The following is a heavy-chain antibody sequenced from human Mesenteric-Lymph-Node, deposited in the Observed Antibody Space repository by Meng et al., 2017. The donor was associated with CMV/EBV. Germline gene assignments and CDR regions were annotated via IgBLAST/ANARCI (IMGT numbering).Heavy chain of an antibody. V-gene: IGHV1-18*01. CDR1: EHSFTTYD. D-gene: IGHD6-13*01. Sequence: ASVKVSCKASEHSFTTYDVSWVRQAPGQGLEWMGWIRPYTGNTIYAQKFQGRVTLTTDTSTGTAYMELRSLTSDDTAVYYCARGTQQPDYWGQGTLVTVSS. J-gene: IGHJ4*02. CDR3: ARGTQQPDY. CDR2: IRPYTGNT.